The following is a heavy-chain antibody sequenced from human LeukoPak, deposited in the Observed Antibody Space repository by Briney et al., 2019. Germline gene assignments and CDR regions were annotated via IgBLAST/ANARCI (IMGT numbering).Heavy chain of an antibody. Sequence: GGSLRLSCAASGFTFSSYEMNWVRQAPGKGLEGVSYISSSGSTIYYADSVKGRFTISRDNAKNSLYLQMNSLRAEDTAVYYCARDGTRWLERPDAFDIWGQGTMVTVSS. V-gene: IGHV3-48*03. CDR3: ARDGTRWLERPDAFDI. J-gene: IGHJ3*02. D-gene: IGHD1-1*01. CDR1: GFTFSSYE. CDR2: ISSSGSTI.